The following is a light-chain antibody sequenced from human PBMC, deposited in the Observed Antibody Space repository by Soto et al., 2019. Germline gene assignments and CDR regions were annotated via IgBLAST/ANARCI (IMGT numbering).Light chain of an antibody. CDR2: DAY. CDR1: QSFRGL. CDR3: QQRHMWPIP. J-gene: IGKJ5*01. Sequence: EVVLIQSPVTLSLSPGERATLSCRASQSFRGLLAWYQQKNGQAPRLLIYDAYNRATGIPPRFSGSVSGTDFTLTISSLEPEDSAVYYCQQRHMWPIPVGQGPRLEIK. V-gene: IGKV3-11*01.